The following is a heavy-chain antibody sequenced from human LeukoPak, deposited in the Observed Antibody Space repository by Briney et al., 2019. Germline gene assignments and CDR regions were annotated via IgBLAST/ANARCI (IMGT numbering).Heavy chain of an antibody. Sequence: SETLSLTCTVSGGSISSYYWSWLRQPPGKGLEWIGYIYYSRSTNYNPSLKSRVTISVDTSKNQFSLKLSSVTAADTAVYYCARGITGVDYWGQGTLVTVSS. CDR1: GGSISSYY. D-gene: IGHD1-20*01. V-gene: IGHV4-59*01. CDR3: ARGITGVDY. J-gene: IGHJ4*02. CDR2: IYYSRST.